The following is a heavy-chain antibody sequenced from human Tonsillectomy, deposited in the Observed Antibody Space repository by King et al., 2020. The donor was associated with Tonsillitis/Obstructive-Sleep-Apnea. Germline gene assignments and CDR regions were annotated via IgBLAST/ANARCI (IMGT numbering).Heavy chain of an antibody. Sequence: QVQLVQSGAEVKKPGSSVKVSCKASGGTLSSYGIGWVRQAPGQGLEWMGRIIPIIGLANYAQKFQGRVTITADKATSTAYMELTSLISEDTAVYYCAGLRGGDSGSSNWFDPWGQGTLVTVSS. V-gene: IGHV1-69*04. D-gene: IGHD6-6*01. J-gene: IGHJ5*02. CDR2: IIPIIGLA. CDR3: AGLRGGDSGSSNWFDP. CDR1: GGTLSSYG.